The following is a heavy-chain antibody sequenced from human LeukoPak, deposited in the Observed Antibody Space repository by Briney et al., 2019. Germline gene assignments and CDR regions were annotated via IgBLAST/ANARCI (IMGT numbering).Heavy chain of an antibody. D-gene: IGHD5-18*01. V-gene: IGHV4-34*01. CDR3: ARAQLWLPFDY. J-gene: IGHJ4*02. CDR1: GGSFSGYY. Sequence: SETLSLTCTVSGGSFSGYYWSWIRQPPGKGLEWIGEINHSGSTNYNPSLKSRVTISVDTSKNQFSLKLSSVTAADTAVYYCARAQLWLPFDYWGQGTLVTVSS. CDR2: INHSGST.